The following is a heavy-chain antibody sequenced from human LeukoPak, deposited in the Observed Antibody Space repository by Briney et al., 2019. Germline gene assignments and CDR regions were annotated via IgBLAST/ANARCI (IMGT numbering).Heavy chain of an antibody. Sequence: PSETLSLTCTVSGGSITRITYYWGWIRQPPGKGLEWIGSLYYGGSTYYNPSLKSRVTISVDTSKNQFSLRLSSVTAADTAVYYCARHGLGLDHFDYWGPGALVTVSS. D-gene: IGHD3/OR15-3a*01. V-gene: IGHV4-39*01. CDR3: ARHGLGLDHFDY. CDR2: LYYGGST. CDR1: GGSITRITYY. J-gene: IGHJ4*02.